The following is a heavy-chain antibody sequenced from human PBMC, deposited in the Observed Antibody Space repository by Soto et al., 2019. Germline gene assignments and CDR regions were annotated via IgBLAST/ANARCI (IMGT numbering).Heavy chain of an antibody. CDR2: INPNSGGT. V-gene: IGHV1-2*04. D-gene: IGHD7-27*01. J-gene: IGHJ3*02. Sequence: ASVKVSCKASGYTFTGYYMHWVRQAPGQGLEWMGWINPNSGGTNYAQKFQGWVTMTRDTSISTAYMELSRLRSDDPAVYYCATKLNWDDAFDIWGQGTMVTVSS. CDR3: ATKLNWDDAFDI. CDR1: GYTFTGYY.